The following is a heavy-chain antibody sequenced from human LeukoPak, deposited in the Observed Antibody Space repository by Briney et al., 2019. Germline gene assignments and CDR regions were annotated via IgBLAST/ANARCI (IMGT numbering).Heavy chain of an antibody. CDR2: IIPIFGTA. D-gene: IGHD2-15*01. CDR3: ARGSALLALSFDY. CDR1: GGTFTSYA. V-gene: IGHV1-69*13. Sequence: ASVKVSCKASGGTFTSYAISWVRQAPGQGLERMGGIIPIFGTANYAQEFQGRVTITADESTSTAYMELSSLRSEDTAVYYCARGSALLALSFDYWGQGTLVTVSS. J-gene: IGHJ4*02.